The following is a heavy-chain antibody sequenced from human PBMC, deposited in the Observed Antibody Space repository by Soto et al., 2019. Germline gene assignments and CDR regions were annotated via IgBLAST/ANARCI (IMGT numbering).Heavy chain of an antibody. CDR3: AIRTTIFGVVMPAYGMDV. Sequence: ETLSLTCAVYGGSFSGYYWSWIRQPPGKGLEWIGEINHSGSTNYNPSLKSRVAISVDTSKNQFSLKLSSVTAADTAVYYCAIRTTIFGVVMPAYGMDVWGQGTTVTVSS. CDR2: INHSGST. V-gene: IGHV4-34*01. D-gene: IGHD3-3*01. J-gene: IGHJ6*02. CDR1: GGSFSGYY.